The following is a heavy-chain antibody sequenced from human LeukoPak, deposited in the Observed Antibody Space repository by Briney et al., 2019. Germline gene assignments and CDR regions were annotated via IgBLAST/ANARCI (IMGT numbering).Heavy chain of an antibody. V-gene: IGHV4-4*02. Sequence: SETLSLSCSVSIGSLSRSKWWSWAGQSQVKGLGWSGEIYFYETTNCNPSFTSRGTMSVDRPRKQFSQKLTSVIAADTAGYYCARQKWEKQDRDYYFNGLDVWGPGTTVILSS. CDR3: ARQKWEKQDRDYYFNGLDV. D-gene: IGHD1-26*01. CDR1: IGSLSRSKW. CDR2: IYFYETT. J-gene: IGHJ6*02.